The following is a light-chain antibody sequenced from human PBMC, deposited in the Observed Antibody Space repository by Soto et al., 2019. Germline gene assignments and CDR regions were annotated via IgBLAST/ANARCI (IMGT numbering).Light chain of an antibody. J-gene: IGKJ1*01. CDR3: QQYARYPWR. Sequence: IPMTKCPATLSASVGDSVTITCRASQGLSSRFGWYQEKPGKAPKTLSYGASSLESGVQSRFSGSGSWTDFTLTITSLQPDDLATYYCQQYARYPWRFGQGNKVDI. V-gene: IGKV1-5*01. CDR1: QGLSSR. CDR2: GAS.